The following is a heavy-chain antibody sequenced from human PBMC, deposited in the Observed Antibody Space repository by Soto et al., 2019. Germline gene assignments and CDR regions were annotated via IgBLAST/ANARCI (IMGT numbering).Heavy chain of an antibody. Sequence: SETLSLTCTVSGGSISSYYWSWIRQPPGKGLEWIGYIYYSGSTNYNPSPKSRVTISVDTSKNQFSLKLSSVTAADTAVYYCARMGLTMVRGVLDVWGQAIPVSVSS. J-gene: IGHJ6*01. CDR2: IYYSGST. CDR3: ARMGLTMVRGVLDV. CDR1: GGSISSYY. D-gene: IGHD3-10*01. V-gene: IGHV4-59*01.